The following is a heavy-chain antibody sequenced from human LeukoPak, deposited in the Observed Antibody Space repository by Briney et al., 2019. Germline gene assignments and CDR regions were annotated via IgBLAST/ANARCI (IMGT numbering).Heavy chain of an antibody. CDR2: INPNSGGT. Sequence: ASVKVSCKASGYTFTGYYMHWVRQAPGQGLEWMGWINPNSGGTNYAQKFQGRVTMTRDTSISTAYMELSRLRSDDTAVYYCASVSGSYLDYYYYMDVWGKGTTVTVSS. CDR3: ASVSGSYLDYYYYMDV. D-gene: IGHD3-16*02. J-gene: IGHJ6*03. V-gene: IGHV1-2*02. CDR1: GYTFTGYY.